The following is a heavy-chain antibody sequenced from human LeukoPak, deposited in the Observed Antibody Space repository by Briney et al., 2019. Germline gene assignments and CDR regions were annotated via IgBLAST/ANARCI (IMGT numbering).Heavy chain of an antibody. Sequence: SGGSLRLSCAASGFTFSTYALSWVRQAPGKGLEWVSSISSSSSYIYYADSVKGRFTISRDNAKNSLYLQMNSLRAEDTAVYYCAGTTVVTPGDVDWFDPWGQGTLVTVSS. CDR1: GFTFSTYA. V-gene: IGHV3-21*01. CDR3: AGTTVVTPGDVDWFDP. D-gene: IGHD4-23*01. CDR2: ISSSSSYI. J-gene: IGHJ5*02.